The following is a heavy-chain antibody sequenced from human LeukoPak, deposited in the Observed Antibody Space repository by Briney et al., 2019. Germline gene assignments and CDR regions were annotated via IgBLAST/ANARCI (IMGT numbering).Heavy chain of an antibody. D-gene: IGHD5-12*01. CDR3: ATTSGYSGYDLDY. CDR2: INPNSGGT. Sequence: ASVKVSCKASGGTFSSYAISWVRQAPGQGLEWMGWINPNSGGTNYAQKFQGRVTMTRDTSISTAYMELSRLRSDDTAVYYCATTSGYSGYDLDYWGQGTLVTVSS. CDR1: GGTFSSYA. J-gene: IGHJ4*02. V-gene: IGHV1-2*02.